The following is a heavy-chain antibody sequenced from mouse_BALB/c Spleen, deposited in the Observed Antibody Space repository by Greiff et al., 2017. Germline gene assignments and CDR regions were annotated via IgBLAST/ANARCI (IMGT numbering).Heavy chain of an antibody. CDR2: ISYSGST. CDR1: GYSITSDYA. J-gene: IGHJ4*01. Sequence: DVKLVESGPGLVKPSQSLSLTCTVTGYSITSDYAWNWIRQFPGNKLEWMGYISYSGSTSYNPSLKSRISITRDTSKNQFFLQLNSVTTEDTATYYCASLGWGYPYYYAMDYWGQGTSVTVSS. CDR3: ASLGWGYPYYYAMDY. V-gene: IGHV3-2*02. D-gene: IGHD2-14*01.